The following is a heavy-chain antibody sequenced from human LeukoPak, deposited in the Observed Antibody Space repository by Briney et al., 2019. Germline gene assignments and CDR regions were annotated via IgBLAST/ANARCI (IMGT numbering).Heavy chain of an antibody. D-gene: IGHD3-9*01. Sequence: PSETLSLTCTVSGGSISSYYWSWIRQPPGKGLEWIGYIYYSGSTNYNPSLKSRVTISVDTSKNHFSLKLSSVTAADTAVYYCARLKYDILTGYYADYGGQGTLVTVSS. CDR1: GGSISSYY. V-gene: IGHV4-59*08. CDR2: IYYSGST. J-gene: IGHJ4*02. CDR3: ARLKYDILTGYYADY.